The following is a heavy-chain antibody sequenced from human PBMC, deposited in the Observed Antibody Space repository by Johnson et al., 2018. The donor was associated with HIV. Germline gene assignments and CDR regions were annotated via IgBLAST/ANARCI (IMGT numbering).Heavy chain of an antibody. CDR2: ITWNGGGT. J-gene: IGHJ3*02. Sequence: VQLVESGGSMVRPGGSRRLSCAASGFTFDDYGMSWVRQAPGKGLEWVSGITWNGGGTHSEDSVKGRFTISRDNSKNTLYLQMNTLRAEDTAVYYCARVYSSSSAHAFDIWGQGTMVTVSS. D-gene: IGHD6-6*01. V-gene: IGHV3-20*04. CDR1: GFTFDDYG. CDR3: ARVYSSSSAHAFDI.